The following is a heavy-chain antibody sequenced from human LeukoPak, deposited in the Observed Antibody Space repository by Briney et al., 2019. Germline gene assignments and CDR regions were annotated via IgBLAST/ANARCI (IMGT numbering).Heavy chain of an antibody. CDR1: GFTFSSAW. CDR3: AKPLVREDPFN. J-gene: IGHJ4*02. V-gene: IGHV3-23*01. Sequence: GGSLRLSCAASGFTFSSAWMSWVRQAPGKGLEWVSAISGSGGSTYYADSVKGRFTISRGNSKNTLYLQMNSLRAEDTAVYYCAKPLVREDPFNWGQGTLVTVSS. D-gene: IGHD3-10*01. CDR2: ISGSGGST.